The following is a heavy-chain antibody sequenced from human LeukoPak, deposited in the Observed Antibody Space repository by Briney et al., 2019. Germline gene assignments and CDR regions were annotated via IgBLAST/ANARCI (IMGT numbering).Heavy chain of an antibody. V-gene: IGHV3-48*04. CDR2: ISSSGSTI. D-gene: IGHD1-26*01. CDR3: ARGSTTRSGPLDY. CDR1: GFTFSSYG. J-gene: IGHJ4*02. Sequence: GGSLRLSCAASGFTFSSYGMHWVRQAPGKGLEWVSYISSSGSTIYYADSVKGRFTISRDNAKSSLYLQMNSLRAEETAVYYCARGSTTRSGPLDYWGQGTLVTVSS.